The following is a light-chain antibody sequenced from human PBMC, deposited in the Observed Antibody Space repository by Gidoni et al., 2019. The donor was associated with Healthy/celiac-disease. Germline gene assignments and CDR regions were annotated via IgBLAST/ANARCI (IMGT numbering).Light chain of an antibody. CDR1: SSDVGGYNY. Sequence: PASVSCSPGQSINISCTGTSSDVGGYNYVSWYQQHPGKAPKLMIYEVSNRPSGVSNRFSGSKSGNTAALTISGLQAEDEADYYCSSYTSSSTLVFGGGTKLTVL. V-gene: IGLV2-14*01. CDR3: SSYTSSSTLV. CDR2: EVS. J-gene: IGLJ2*01.